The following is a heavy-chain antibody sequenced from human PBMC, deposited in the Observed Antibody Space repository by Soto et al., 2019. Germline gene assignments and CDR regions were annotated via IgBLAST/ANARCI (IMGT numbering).Heavy chain of an antibody. Sequence: PGGSLRLSCAASGFTFSSYAMSWVRQAPGKGLEWVSAISGSGGSTYYADSVKGRFTISRDNSKNTLYLQMNSLRAEDTAVYYCARARGGDWQAYYYYYGMDVWGQGTKVTVSS. CDR3: ARARGGDWQAYYYYYGMDV. V-gene: IGHV3-23*01. D-gene: IGHD2-21*01. J-gene: IGHJ6*02. CDR1: GFTFSSYA. CDR2: ISGSGGST.